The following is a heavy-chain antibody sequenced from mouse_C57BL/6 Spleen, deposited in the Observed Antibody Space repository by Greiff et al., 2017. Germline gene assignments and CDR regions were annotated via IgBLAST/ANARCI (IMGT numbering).Heavy chain of an antibody. CDR3: AREENHYYGKAWFAY. J-gene: IGHJ3*01. CDR1: GYTFTSYW. V-gene: IGHV1-55*01. CDR2: IYPGSGST. D-gene: IGHD1-1*01. Sequence: QVQLQQPGAELVKPGASVKMSCKASGYTFTSYWITWVKQRPGQGLEWIGDIYPGSGSTNYNEKFKSKATLTVDTSSSTAYMQLSSLTSEGSAVYYCAREENHYYGKAWFAYWGQGTLVTVAA.